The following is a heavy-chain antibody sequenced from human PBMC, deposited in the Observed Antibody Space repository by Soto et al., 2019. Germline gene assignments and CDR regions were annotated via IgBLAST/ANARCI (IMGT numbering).Heavy chain of an antibody. CDR1: GYTFTSYA. CDR3: ARADYSGSYYVGSYGMDV. V-gene: IGHV1-3*01. Sequence: QVQRVQSGAEVKKPGASVKVSCKASGYTFTSYAMHWVRQAPGQRLEWMGWINAGNGNTNYSQNFQGRVTITRETAASTAYMELSSLRSEDTAVYFFARADYSGSYYVGSYGMDVRGQGTTFTVSS. J-gene: IGHJ6*02. CDR2: INAGNGNT. D-gene: IGHD1-26*01.